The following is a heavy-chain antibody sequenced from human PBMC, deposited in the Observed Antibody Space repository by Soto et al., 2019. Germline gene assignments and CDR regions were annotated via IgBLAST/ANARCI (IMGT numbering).Heavy chain of an antibody. Sequence: ASVKVSCKASGYTFTSYCISWVRQAPGQGLEWMGWISAYNGNTNYAQKLQGRVTMTTDTSTSTAYMELRSLRSDDTAVYYCARVRVAIFGVVIMQGWFDPWGQGTLVTVSS. D-gene: IGHD3-3*01. CDR1: GYTFTSYC. CDR2: ISAYNGNT. J-gene: IGHJ5*02. CDR3: ARVRVAIFGVVIMQGWFDP. V-gene: IGHV1-18*01.